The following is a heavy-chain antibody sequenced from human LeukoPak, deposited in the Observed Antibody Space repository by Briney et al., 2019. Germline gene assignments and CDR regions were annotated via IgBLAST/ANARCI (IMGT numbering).Heavy chain of an antibody. V-gene: IGHV4-30-2*01. CDR1: GGSISSGGYS. CDR2: IYHSGST. J-gene: IGHJ4*02. Sequence: SQTLSLTCAVSGGSISSGGYSWSWIRQPPGKGLKWIGYIYHSGSTYYNPSLKSRVTISVDRSKNQFSLKLSSVTAADTAVFYCARGPAYSSSWYDYWGQGTLVTVSS. CDR3: ARGPAYSSSWYDY. D-gene: IGHD6-13*01.